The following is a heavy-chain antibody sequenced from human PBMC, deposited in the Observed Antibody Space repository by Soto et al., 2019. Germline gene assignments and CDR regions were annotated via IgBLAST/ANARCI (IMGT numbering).Heavy chain of an antibody. D-gene: IGHD5-12*01. Sequence: QVQLVQSGAEVKKPGSSVKVSCKASGGTFSSYAISWVRQAPGQGLEWMGGIIPIFGTANYAQKFQGRVKITADEYTSTAYMERCSLRSDDTAVYYCARGKMATITRYQYWYFDLWGRGTLVTVSS. CDR1: GGTFSSYA. J-gene: IGHJ2*01. V-gene: IGHV1-69*01. CDR3: ARGKMATITRYQYWYFDL. CDR2: IIPIFGTA.